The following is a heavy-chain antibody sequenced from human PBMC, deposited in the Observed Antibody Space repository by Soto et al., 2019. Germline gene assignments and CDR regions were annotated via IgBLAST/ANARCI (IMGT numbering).Heavy chain of an antibody. V-gene: IGHV4-39*01. D-gene: IGHD2-2*01. CDR3: ARGGIVVVPARGWFDP. J-gene: IGHJ5*02. CDR1: GGSISASSYY. Sequence: SETLSLTCTVSGGSISASSYYWGWIRQPPGKGLEWIGSMDYSGSTYYNPSLKSRVTISVDTSKNQFSLKLSSVTAADTAVYYCARGGIVVVPARGWFDPWGQGTLVTVSS. CDR2: MDYSGST.